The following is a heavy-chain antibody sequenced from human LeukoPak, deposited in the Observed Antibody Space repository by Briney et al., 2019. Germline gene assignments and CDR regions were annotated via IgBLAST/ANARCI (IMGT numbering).Heavy chain of an antibody. D-gene: IGHD2-21*02. Sequence: ASVKVSCKASGYTFTDYDINWVRQAPGQGLEWMGWMNPHSGDTGYAHNFQGRVTMTRNISISTAYMELSSLTSEDTAMYYCARANRIFCVTTDCYLFDYWGQGTQVTVSS. CDR1: GYTFTDYD. CDR2: MNPHSGDT. J-gene: IGHJ4*02. V-gene: IGHV1-8*01. CDR3: ARANRIFCVTTDCYLFDY.